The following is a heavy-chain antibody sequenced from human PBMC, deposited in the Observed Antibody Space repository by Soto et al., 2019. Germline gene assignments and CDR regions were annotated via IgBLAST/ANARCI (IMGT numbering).Heavy chain of an antibody. D-gene: IGHD6-6*01. CDR3: ARGMEHRPCYFDY. J-gene: IGHJ4*02. CDR2: VNGDGSST. Sequence: PGGSLRLSCAASGYTFSSYWMHWVRQAPGKGLVWVSRVNGDGSSTSYADPVKGRFTISRDNAKNTVHLQMDSLRAEDTAVYYCARGMEHRPCYFDYWGQGTRVTVSS. V-gene: IGHV3-74*01. CDR1: GYTFSSYW.